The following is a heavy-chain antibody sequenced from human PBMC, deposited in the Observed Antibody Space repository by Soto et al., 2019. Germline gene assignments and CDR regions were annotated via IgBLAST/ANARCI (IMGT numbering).Heavy chain of an antibody. CDR1: GYTFTSYA. V-gene: IGHV1-3*01. D-gene: IGHD2-15*01. Sequence: ASLKVSCKASGYTFTSYAMHWVRQAPGQRLEWMGWINADNGNTKYSQKFQGRVTITRDTSASTAYMELSSLRSEDTALYYCARILGYCSGGRCDYWGQGTLVTVSS. CDR2: INADNGNT. CDR3: ARILGYCSGGRCDY. J-gene: IGHJ4*02.